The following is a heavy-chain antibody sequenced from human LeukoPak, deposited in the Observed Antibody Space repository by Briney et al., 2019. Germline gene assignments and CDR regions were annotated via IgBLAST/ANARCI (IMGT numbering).Heavy chain of an antibody. CDR3: ASPGPGYDFWSGYYQAFDY. V-gene: IGHV3-21*01. CDR2: ISSSSSYI. Sequence: GGSLRLSCAASGLTLSSYSMNWVRQAPGKGLEWVSSISSSSSYIYYADSVKGRFTISRDNAKNSLYLQMNSLRAEDTAVYYCASPGPGYDFWSGYYQAFDYWGQGTLVTVSS. D-gene: IGHD3-3*01. J-gene: IGHJ4*02. CDR1: GLTLSSYS.